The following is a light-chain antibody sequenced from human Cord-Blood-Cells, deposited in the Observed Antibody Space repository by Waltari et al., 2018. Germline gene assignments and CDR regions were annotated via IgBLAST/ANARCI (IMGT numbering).Light chain of an antibody. V-gene: IGKV4-1*01. CDR1: QSVLYSSNNKNY. Sequence: DIVMTESPDSLALSLGERATINCKSTQSVLYSSNNKNYVAWYQQKPGQPPKLLIYWASTRESGVPYRFSGSWSGTDFPLTISSLQAEDVAVYYCQQYYSTPRTFGQGTKVEIK. CDR3: QQYYSTPRT. J-gene: IGKJ1*01. CDR2: WAS.